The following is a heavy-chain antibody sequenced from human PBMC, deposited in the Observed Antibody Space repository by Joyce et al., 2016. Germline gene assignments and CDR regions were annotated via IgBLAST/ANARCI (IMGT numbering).Heavy chain of an antibody. CDR1: GITFSKYW. Sequence: EVQLVESGGGLVQPGGSLRLSCAASGITFSKYWMHWVRQAPGKWVVWVSHIVIDGTIKRYADSVRGRFTISRDNAKSTLYLQLNSLRADDTAVYYCARGVITSTGVDAFDIWGQGTMVTVS. V-gene: IGHV3-74*01. D-gene: IGHD7-27*01. CDR3: ARGVITSTGVDAFDI. J-gene: IGHJ3*02. CDR2: IVIDGTIK.